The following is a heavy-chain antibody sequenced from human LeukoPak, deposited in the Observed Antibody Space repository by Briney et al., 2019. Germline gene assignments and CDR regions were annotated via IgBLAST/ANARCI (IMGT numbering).Heavy chain of an antibody. V-gene: IGHV3-30*18. Sequence: PGGSLRLSCAAYGFTLSSHGMHWVRQAPGKGLQWVAVISYDGSNKYYADSVKGRFTVSRDNSKNTLYLQMNSLRAEDTAVYYCAKDQGIQLWLRYTFDIWGQGTMVTVSS. CDR2: ISYDGSNK. D-gene: IGHD5-18*01. CDR3: AKDQGIQLWLRYTFDI. J-gene: IGHJ3*02. CDR1: GFTLSSHG.